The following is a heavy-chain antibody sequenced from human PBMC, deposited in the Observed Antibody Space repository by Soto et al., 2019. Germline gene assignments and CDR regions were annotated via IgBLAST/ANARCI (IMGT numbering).Heavy chain of an antibody. CDR3: ARGGIVVVPAAIVHWFDP. CDR1: GYTFTSYD. J-gene: IGHJ5*02. D-gene: IGHD2-2*02. Sequence: GASVKVSCKASGYTFTSYDMHWVRQAPGQGLEWMGIINPSGGSTSYAQKFQGRVTMTRDTSTSTVYMELSSLRSEDTAVYYCARGGIVVVPAAIVHWFDPWGQGTLVTVSS. CDR2: INPSGGST. V-gene: IGHV1-46*01.